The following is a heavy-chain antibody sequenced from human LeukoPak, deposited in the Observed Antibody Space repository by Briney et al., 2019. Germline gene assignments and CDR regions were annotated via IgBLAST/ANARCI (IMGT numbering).Heavy chain of an antibody. CDR1: GGSISRYY. CDR3: ARARSGKWGFDY. D-gene: IGHD1-26*01. J-gene: IGHJ4*02. V-gene: IGHV4-59*12. Sequence: SETLSLTCSVSGGSISRYYWSWIRQPPGKGLEWIGYVYYSGNTNHNPSLKSRVTISVDTSKNQFSLKLSSVTAADTAVYYCARARSGKWGFDYWGQGTLVTVSS. CDR2: VYYSGNT.